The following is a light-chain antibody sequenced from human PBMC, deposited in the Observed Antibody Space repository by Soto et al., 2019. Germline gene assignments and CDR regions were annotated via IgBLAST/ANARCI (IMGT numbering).Light chain of an antibody. CDR1: QTISNY. Sequence: DIQLTQSPSSLSASVGDSVSITCRTSQTISNYLNWSHHRPGQAPKLLIYATSNLQGGVPSRFSGGGAGTEFTLTSSSQQPEDFGSYSCQQTYNLPPTFGGGTRVQIK. V-gene: IGKV1-39*01. CDR2: ATS. CDR3: QQTYNLPPT. J-gene: IGKJ4*02.